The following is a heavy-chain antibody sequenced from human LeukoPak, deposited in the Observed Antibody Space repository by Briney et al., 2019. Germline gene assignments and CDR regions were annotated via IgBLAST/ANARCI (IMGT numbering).Heavy chain of an antibody. V-gene: IGHV4-59*08. CDR1: GGSISSYY. J-gene: IGHJ4*02. CDR2: IYYSGST. CDR3: AGHVGLSFDY. Sequence: PSETLSLTCTVSGGSISSYYWSWIRQPPGKGLEWIGYIYYSGSTNYNPSLKSRVTISVDTSKNQFSLKLSSVTAADTAVYYCAGHVGLSFDYWGQGTLVTVSS.